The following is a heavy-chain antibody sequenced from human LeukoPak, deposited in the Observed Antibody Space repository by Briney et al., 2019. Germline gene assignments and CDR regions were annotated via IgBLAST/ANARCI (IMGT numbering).Heavy chain of an antibody. D-gene: IGHD5-12*01. CDR2: INPNSGGT. V-gene: IGHV1-2*02. CDR1: GYTFTGYY. J-gene: IGHJ6*03. Sequence: GASVKVSCKASGYTFTGYYIHWVRQAPGQGLEWMGRINPNSGGTNYAQKFQGRVTMTRDTSISTAYMELSRLRSDDTAVYYCARVGSGYDLNYYYYYYMDVWGKGTTVTISS. CDR3: ARVGSGYDLNYYYYYYMDV.